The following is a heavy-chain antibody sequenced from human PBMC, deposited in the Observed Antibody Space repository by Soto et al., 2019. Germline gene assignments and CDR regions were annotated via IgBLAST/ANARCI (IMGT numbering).Heavy chain of an antibody. D-gene: IGHD5-12*01. Sequence: SETLSLTCNVSGGSISSYYWSWIRQPPGKGLEWIGYIYYSGSTNYNPSLKSRVNMSVDTSKNQFSLKLSSVTAADTAVYYCARAVSGYDGHYFDYWGQGTLVTVSS. CDR1: GGSISSYY. J-gene: IGHJ4*01. CDR3: ARAVSGYDGHYFDY. V-gene: IGHV4-59*01. CDR2: IYYSGST.